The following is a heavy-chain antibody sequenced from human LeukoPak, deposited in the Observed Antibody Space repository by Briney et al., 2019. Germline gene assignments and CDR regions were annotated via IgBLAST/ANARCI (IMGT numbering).Heavy chain of an antibody. V-gene: IGHV3-13*04. D-gene: IGHD2-2*01. CDR3: ARAAITSDSAMDV. J-gene: IGHJ6*02. Sequence: PRGSLRLSCAASGFTLSGYDMHWVRQTTGKGLEWVSAIGTTGDTYYADSVKGRFTISRDNAENSLYLQMNSLRAGDTAIYYCARAAITSDSAMDVWGQGTTVTVSS. CDR2: IGTTGDT. CDR1: GFTLSGYD.